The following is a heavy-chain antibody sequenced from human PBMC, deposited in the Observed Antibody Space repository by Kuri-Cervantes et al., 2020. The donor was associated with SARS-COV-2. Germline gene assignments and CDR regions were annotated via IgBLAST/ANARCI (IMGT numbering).Heavy chain of an antibody. J-gene: IGHJ3*02. CDR3: AKVSLPGGLRLPNDAFDI. Sequence: GESLKISCTASGFIFSDYYMSWVRQAPGKGLEWVSAISGSGGSTYYADSVKGRFTIPRDNSKNTLYLQMNSLRAEDTAVYYCAKVSLPGGLRLPNDAFDIWGQGTMVTVSS. D-gene: IGHD3-16*01. CDR1: GFIFSDYY. V-gene: IGHV3-23*01. CDR2: ISGSGGST.